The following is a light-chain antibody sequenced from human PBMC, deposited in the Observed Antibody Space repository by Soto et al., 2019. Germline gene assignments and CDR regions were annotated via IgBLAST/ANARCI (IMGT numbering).Light chain of an antibody. J-gene: IGKJ5*01. CDR1: QSISTY. Sequence: DIQMTQSPSSLSASVTDKVTITCRASQSISTYLNWYHQKPGHAPQLLIYYASNLQSGVSSRFSGSGSGTEFTLTISSLQPEDFAAYYCQQSYTTPVTFGQGTRLEIK. CDR3: QQSYTTPVT. V-gene: IGKV1-39*01. CDR2: YAS.